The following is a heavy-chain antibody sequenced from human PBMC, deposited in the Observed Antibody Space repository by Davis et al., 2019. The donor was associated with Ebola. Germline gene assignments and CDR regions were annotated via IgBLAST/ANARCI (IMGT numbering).Heavy chain of an antibody. CDR3: ARTSIVGTTTTASDI. V-gene: IGHV1-18*01. J-gene: IGHJ3*02. D-gene: IGHD1-26*01. CDR1: GYSFKNYA. Sequence: ASVPVSCKASGYSFKNYAISWVRQAPGQGLEGMGWISAYNGNTNYAQKVQGRVTMTTDTSTGTAYLDLRSLRSDDTAVYFCARTSIVGTTTTASDIWGQGTLVTVSS. CDR2: ISAYNGNT.